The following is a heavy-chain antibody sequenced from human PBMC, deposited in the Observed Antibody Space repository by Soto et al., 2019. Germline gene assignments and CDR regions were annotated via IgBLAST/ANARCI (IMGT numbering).Heavy chain of an antibody. D-gene: IGHD1-26*01. CDR3: ARDLPYGAGSIAGCDY. CDR1: DVSITVSY. Sequence: SETLSVTCSFSDVSITVSYWSWIRQPPGKTLDWIGYVYHSGTATYNPSLKSRVSISVDTSKNQFSLRLTSVIAADTAVYYCARDLPYGAGSIAGCDYWGQGILVTVSS. V-gene: IGHV4-59*01. J-gene: IGHJ4*02. CDR2: VYHSGTA.